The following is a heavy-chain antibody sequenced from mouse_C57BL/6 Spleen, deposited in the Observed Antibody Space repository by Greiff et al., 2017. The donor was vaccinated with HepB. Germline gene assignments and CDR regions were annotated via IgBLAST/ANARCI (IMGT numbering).Heavy chain of an antibody. CDR3: ARSGLPDY. V-gene: IGHV1-80*01. J-gene: IGHJ2*01. CDR2: IYSGDGDN. CDR1: GYAFSSYW. Sequence: VQLQQSGAELVKPGASVKISCKASGYAFSSYWMNWVKQRPGKGLEWIGQIYSGDGDNNYNGKYTGRATLTADKSSSPAYMQLSSRTSVDSAVYCCARSGLPDYWGQGTTLTVSS.